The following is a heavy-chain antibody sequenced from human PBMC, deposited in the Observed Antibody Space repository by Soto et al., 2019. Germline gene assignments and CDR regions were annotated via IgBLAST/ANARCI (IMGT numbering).Heavy chain of an antibody. Sequence: PSETLSLTCAVSGGSISGDNWWSWVRQPPGKGLGWIGEIYHSRSTNYNPSIKSRVTISVPKSKNPFTLKLSSVTAADTAVYYCARGRGYIWQNYFDLWGLGILVTVSS. V-gene: IGHV4-4*02. D-gene: IGHD6-25*01. J-gene: IGHJ5*02. CDR1: GGSISGDNW. CDR3: ARGRGYIWQNYFDL. CDR2: IYHSRST.